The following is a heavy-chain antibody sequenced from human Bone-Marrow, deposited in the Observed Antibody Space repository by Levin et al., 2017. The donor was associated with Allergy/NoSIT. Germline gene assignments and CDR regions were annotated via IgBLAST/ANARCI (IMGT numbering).Heavy chain of an antibody. CDR2: INPNSGGT. CDR1: GYTFTGYY. D-gene: IGHD6-19*01. CDR3: ARQTIRGAVAGTWFDP. V-gene: IGHV1-2*02. J-gene: IGHJ5*02. Sequence: ASVKVSCKASGYTFTGYYMHWVRQAPGQGLEWMGWINPNSGGTNYAQKFQGRVTMTRDTSISTAYMELSRLRSDDTAVYYCARQTIRGAVAGTWFDPWGQGTLVTVSS.